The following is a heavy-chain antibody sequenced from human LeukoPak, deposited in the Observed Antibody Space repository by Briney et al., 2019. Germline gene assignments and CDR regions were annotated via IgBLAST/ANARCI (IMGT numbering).Heavy chain of an antibody. V-gene: IGHV4-4*07. CDR2: IYTSGST. CDR3: ARDHGLFDY. J-gene: IGHJ4*02. Sequence: SETLSLTCTHSGGSISSYYGSWIPHPARKGLEWIGGIYTSGSTNYSPSLKSRVTMSVDTSKNQFSLKLSAVTAADTAVYYCARDHGLFDYWGQGTLVTVSS. CDR1: GGSISSYY.